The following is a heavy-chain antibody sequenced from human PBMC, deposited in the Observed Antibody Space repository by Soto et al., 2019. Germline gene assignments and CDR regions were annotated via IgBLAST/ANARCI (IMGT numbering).Heavy chain of an antibody. CDR3: AAHLTIFGVVIIDY. J-gene: IGHJ4*02. D-gene: IGHD3-3*01. V-gene: IGHV1-24*01. CDR1: GYTLTELS. Sequence: GASVKVSCKVSGYTLTELSMHWVRQAPGKGLEWMGGFDPEDGETIYAQKFQGRVTMTEDTSTDTAYMELSSLRSEDTAVYYCAAHLTIFGVVIIDYWGQGTLVTVSS. CDR2: FDPEDGET.